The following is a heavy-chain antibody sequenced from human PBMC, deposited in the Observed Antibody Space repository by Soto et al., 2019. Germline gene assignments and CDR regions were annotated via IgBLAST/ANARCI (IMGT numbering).Heavy chain of an antibody. CDR2: IIPIFGTA. Sequence: GASVKVSCKASGRTFSSYAISCVRQAPGQGLEWMGGIIPIFGTANYAQKFQGRVTITADKSTSTAYMELSSLRSEDTAVYYCARGIRAQTTVTTGEFDPWGQGTLVTVSS. V-gene: IGHV1-69*06. J-gene: IGHJ5*02. CDR3: ARGIRAQTTVTTGEFDP. CDR1: GRTFSSYA. D-gene: IGHD4-4*01.